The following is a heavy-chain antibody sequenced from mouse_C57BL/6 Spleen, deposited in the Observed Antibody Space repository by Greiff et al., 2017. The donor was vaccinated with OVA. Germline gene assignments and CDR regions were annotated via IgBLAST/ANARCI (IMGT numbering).Heavy chain of an antibody. CDR2: INPSSGYT. CDR1: GYTFTSYT. D-gene: IGHD2-5*01. J-gene: IGHJ3*01. V-gene: IGHV1-4*01. CDR3: ARDYYSNTWFAY. Sequence: QVQLQQSGAELARPGASVKMSCKASGYTFTSYTMHWVKQGPGQGLEWIGYINPSSGYTKYNQKFKDKATLTADKSFSTAYMQLSSLTSEDSAVYYCARDYYSNTWFAYWGQGTLVTVSA.